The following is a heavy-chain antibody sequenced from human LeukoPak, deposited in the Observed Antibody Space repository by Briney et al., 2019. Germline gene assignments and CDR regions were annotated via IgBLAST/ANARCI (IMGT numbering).Heavy chain of an antibody. CDR2: MSGGGGST. CDR3: AKKLSYGGNSDYFDY. V-gene: IGHV3-23*01. J-gene: IGHJ4*02. Sequence: GGSLRLSCAASRFTFSSYAMSWVRQAPGKGLEWVSAMSGGGGSTYYADSVKGRFTISRDNSKNTLYLQMNSLRAEDTAVYYCAKKLSYGGNSDYFDYWGQGTLVTVSS. D-gene: IGHD4-23*01. CDR1: RFTFSSYA.